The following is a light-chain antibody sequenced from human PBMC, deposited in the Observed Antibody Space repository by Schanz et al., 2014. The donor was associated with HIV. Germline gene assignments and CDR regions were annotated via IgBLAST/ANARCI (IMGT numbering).Light chain of an antibody. CDR2: GNN. CDR3: CSYAGSYFFWV. J-gene: IGLJ3*02. CDR1: SSNIGAGYD. V-gene: IGLV1-40*01. Sequence: QSVLTQPPSMSGAPGQRVTISCTGSSSNIGAGYDVHWYQHLPGTAPKLLISGNNNRPSGVPDRFSGSKSGTSASLAISGLQSEDEADYYCCSYAGSYFFWVFGGGTKLTVL.